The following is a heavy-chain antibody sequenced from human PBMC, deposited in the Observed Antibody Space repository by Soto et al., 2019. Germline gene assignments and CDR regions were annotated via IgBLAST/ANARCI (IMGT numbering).Heavy chain of an antibody. V-gene: IGHV1-18*01. CDR1: GYTFTTYG. CDR2: ISAHNGNT. CDR3: ARVRYGDY. J-gene: IGHJ4*02. Sequence: QVHLVQSGAEVKKPGASVKVSCKGSGYTFTTYGITWVRQDPGQGLEWMGWISAHNGNTNYAQKLQGRVTVTRDTSASTAYMELRSLRSDDTAVYYCARVRYGDYWGQGDRVTVSS. D-gene: IGHD1-1*01.